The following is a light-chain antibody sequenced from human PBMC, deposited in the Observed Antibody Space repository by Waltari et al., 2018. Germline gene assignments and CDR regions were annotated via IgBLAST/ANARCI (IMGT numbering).Light chain of an antibody. V-gene: IGLV3-1*01. CDR2: QDS. Sequence: SYELTQPPSVSVSPGQTASNPCPGDKLGDKYACWYQQKPGQSPVLVIYQDSKRPSGIPERFSGSNSGNTATLTISGTQAMDEADYYCQAWDSSTDVVFGGGTKLTVL. J-gene: IGLJ2*01. CDR3: QAWDSSTDVV. CDR1: KLGDKY.